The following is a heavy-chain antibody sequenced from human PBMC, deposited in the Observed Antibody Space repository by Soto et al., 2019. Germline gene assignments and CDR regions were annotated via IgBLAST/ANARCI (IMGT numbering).Heavy chain of an antibody. J-gene: IGHJ4*02. CDR1: GFTFSNYA. CDR2: LSYDGNNI. Sequence: QVQLVESGGGVVQPGRSLRLSCAASGFTFSNYAIHWVRQAPGKGLEWVAVLSYDGNNIHYADSVRGRFTVSRANSKNTLFLQMKRLTADDTALYYSARGTIRDAAMVTNYFYYWCQGTQVTVSS. V-gene: IGHV3-30-3*01. D-gene: IGHD5-18*01. CDR3: ARGTIRDAAMVTNYFYY.